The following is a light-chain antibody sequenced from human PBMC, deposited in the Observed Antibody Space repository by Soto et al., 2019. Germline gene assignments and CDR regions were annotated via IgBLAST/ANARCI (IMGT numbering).Light chain of an antibody. CDR2: DAS. Sequence: EIVLTQSPATLSLSPGERATLSCRASHSVSTYLAWYQQKFGQPPRLLIYDASNRATGIPARFSGSGSRTDFTLTISRLETEDLAVYYCQQYGSSLITVGKGTRREIK. CDR1: HSVSTY. J-gene: IGKJ5*01. CDR3: QQYGSSLIT. V-gene: IGKV3-11*01.